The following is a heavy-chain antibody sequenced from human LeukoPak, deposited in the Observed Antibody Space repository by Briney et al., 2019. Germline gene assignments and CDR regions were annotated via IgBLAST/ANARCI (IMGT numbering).Heavy chain of an antibody. D-gene: IGHD3-9*01. J-gene: IGHJ3*02. CDR1: GYTFTSYG. Sequence: GASVKVSCKASGYTFTSYGISWVRQAPGQGLEWMGWISAYNGNTNYAQKLQGRVTMTTDTSTSTAYMELRSLRSDDTAVYYCARDQLRYFDWLFVGLGDAFDIWGQGTMVTVSS. CDR2: ISAYNGNT. CDR3: ARDQLRYFDWLFVGLGDAFDI. V-gene: IGHV1-18*01.